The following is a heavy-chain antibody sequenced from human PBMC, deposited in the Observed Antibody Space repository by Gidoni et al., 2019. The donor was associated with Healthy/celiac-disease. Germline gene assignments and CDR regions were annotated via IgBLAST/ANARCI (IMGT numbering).Heavy chain of an antibody. CDR2: ISYDRSNK. J-gene: IGHJ4*02. CDR3: ARDPKYQLLSSAVGFDY. CDR1: GFNSTSYA. Sequence: QVQLVESGGGVVQPGRSLRPSCAASGFNSTSYAIHWVRQAPGKGLEWVAVISYDRSNKYYADSVKGRFTNSRDNSKNTLYLQINSLRAEDTAVYYCARDPKYQLLSSAVGFDYWGQGTLVTVSS. D-gene: IGHD2-2*01. V-gene: IGHV3-30*01.